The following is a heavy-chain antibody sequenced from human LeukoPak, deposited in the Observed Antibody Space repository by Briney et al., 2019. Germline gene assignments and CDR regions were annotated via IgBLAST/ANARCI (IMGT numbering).Heavy chain of an antibody. V-gene: IGHV3-23*01. CDR2: ISGSGGST. Sequence: GGSLRLSCAASGFTFRSYAMSWVRQAPGKGLEWVSAISGSGGSTYYADSVKGRFTISRDNSKNTLYLQMNSLRAEDTAVYYCAKLGEDIVVVPAAHLDYWGQGTLVTVSS. CDR1: GFTFRSYA. J-gene: IGHJ4*02. CDR3: AKLGEDIVVVPAAHLDY. D-gene: IGHD2-2*01.